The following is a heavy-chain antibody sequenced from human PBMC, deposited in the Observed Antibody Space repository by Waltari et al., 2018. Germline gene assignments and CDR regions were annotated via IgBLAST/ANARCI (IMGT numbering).Heavy chain of an antibody. CDR1: GFTFSSYA. CDR3: AKRPDGVLDYGDYDYGYYYFDY. D-gene: IGHD4-17*01. CDR2: ISGSGGST. Sequence: EVQLLESGGGLVQPGGSLRLSCAASGFTFSSYAMSWVRQAPGKGLEWVSAISGSGGSTYYADSVKGRFTISRDNSKNTLYLQMNSLRAEDTAVYYCAKRPDGVLDYGDYDYGYYYFDYWGQGTLVTVSS. J-gene: IGHJ4*02. V-gene: IGHV3-23*01.